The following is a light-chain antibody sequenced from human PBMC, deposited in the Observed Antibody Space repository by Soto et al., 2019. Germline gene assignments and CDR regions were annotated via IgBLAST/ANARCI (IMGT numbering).Light chain of an antibody. CDR3: QQYGTSPRT. J-gene: IGKJ1*01. CDR1: QPVSSNF. CDR2: GAS. V-gene: IGKV3-20*01. Sequence: ELVLTQSPGTLSLSPGESATLSCRASQPVSSNFLAWYQQKPGQAPRLLIYGASTRATGIPARFSGSGSGTEFTLTISSLQSEDFAVYYCQQYGTSPRTFGQGTKVDIK.